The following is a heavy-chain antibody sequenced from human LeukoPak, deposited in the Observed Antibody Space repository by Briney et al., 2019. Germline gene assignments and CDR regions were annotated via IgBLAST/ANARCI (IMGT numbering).Heavy chain of an antibody. J-gene: IGHJ4*02. CDR2: IIPILGIA. Sequence: WASVKVSCKSSGGTFSSYAIIWVRQAPGQGLEWMGRIIPILGIANYAQKFQGRVTITADKSTSTSYMELSSLRSEDTAVYYCARASTVTIDYWGQGTLVTVSS. CDR1: GGTFSSYA. D-gene: IGHD4-17*01. V-gene: IGHV1-69*04. CDR3: ARASTVTIDY.